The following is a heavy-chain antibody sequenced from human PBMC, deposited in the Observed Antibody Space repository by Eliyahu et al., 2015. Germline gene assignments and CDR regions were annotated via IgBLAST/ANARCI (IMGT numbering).Heavy chain of an antibody. CDR1: GFPFSSYA. J-gene: IGHJ2*01. V-gene: IGHV3-64D*08. D-gene: IGHD6-13*01. CDR2: ISSNGGST. Sequence: EVQLVESGGGLVQPGGSLRLSCSASGFPFSSYAMHWVRQAPGKGLGYVSAISSNGGSTYYANSVKGRFTISRDNSKNTLYLQASSLRAEDTAVYYCVKAGSTDYWYFDLWGRGTLVTVSS. CDR3: VKAGSTDYWYFDL.